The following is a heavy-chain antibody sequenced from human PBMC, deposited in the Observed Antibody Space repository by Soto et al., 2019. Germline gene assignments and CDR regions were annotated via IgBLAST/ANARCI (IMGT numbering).Heavy chain of an antibody. CDR3: ARDLGRWLQEHYYYFGMDV. D-gene: IGHD4-4*01. CDR1: EFTFSNYA. V-gene: IGHV3-33*08. CDR2: IWYDGSNK. J-gene: IGHJ6*02. Sequence: GSLRLSCAASEFTFSNYAMSWVRQAPGKGLEWVAVIWYDGSNKYYADSVKGRFTISRDNSKNTLYLQMNSLRAEDTAVYYCARDLGRWLQEHYYYFGMDVWGQGTTVTVSS.